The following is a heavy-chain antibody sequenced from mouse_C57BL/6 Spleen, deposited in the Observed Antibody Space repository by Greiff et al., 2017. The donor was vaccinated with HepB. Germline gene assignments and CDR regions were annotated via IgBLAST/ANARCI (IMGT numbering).Heavy chain of an antibody. Sequence: QVQLQQPGAELVKPGASVKLSCKASGYTFTSYWMHWVKQRPGRGLEWIGRIDPKSGGTKYKEKFKSKATLTVDKPSSTAYMQLSSLTSEDSAVYYCARWGFYYSNYVDYWGQGTTLTVSS. CDR2: IDPKSGGT. CDR1: GYTFTSYW. CDR3: ARWGFYYSNYVDY. J-gene: IGHJ2*01. V-gene: IGHV1-72*01. D-gene: IGHD2-5*01.